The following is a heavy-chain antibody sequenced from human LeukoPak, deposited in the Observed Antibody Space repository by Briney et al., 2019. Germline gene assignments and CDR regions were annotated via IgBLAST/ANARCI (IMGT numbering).Heavy chain of an antibody. V-gene: IGHV3-21*01. CDR2: ISSSSSYI. Sequence: GGSLRLSCAASGFTFSSYSMNWVRQGPGKGLEWVSSISSSSSYIYYADSVKGRFTISRDNAKNSLYLQMNSLRAEDTAVYYCARVQNEWQLLPGFDYWGQGTLVTVSS. CDR3: ARVQNEWQLLPGFDY. CDR1: GFTFSSYS. D-gene: IGHD1-26*01. J-gene: IGHJ4*02.